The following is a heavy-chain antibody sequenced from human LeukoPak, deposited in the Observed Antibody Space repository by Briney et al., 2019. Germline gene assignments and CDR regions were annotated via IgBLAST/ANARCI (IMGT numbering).Heavy chain of an antibody. D-gene: IGHD2-15*01. V-gene: IGHV4-34*01. CDR2: INHSGST. J-gene: IGHJ6*02. CDR1: GGSFSGYY. CDR3: ARGRGYCSGGSCYYYYGMDV. Sequence: SETLSLTCAVYGGSFSGYYWSWIRQPPGKGLEWIGEINHSGSTNYNPSLKSRVTISVDTSKNQFSLNLSSVTAADTAVYYCARGRGYCSGGSCYYYYGMDVWGQGTTVTVSS.